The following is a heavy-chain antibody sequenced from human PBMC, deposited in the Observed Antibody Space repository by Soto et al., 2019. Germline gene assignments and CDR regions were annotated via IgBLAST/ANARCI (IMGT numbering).Heavy chain of an antibody. J-gene: IGHJ6*02. CDR3: ARARGDTPKRPSYYYYYGMDV. CDR2: IYHSGST. CDR1: CGSISSGGYS. Sequence: SETLSLTCAVSCGSISSGGYSWSWIRQPPGKVLEWIGYIYHSGSTYYNPSLKSRVTISVDRSKNQFSLKLSSVTAADTAVYYCARARGDTPKRPSYYYYYGMDVWGQGTTVTVSS. D-gene: IGHD1-1*01. V-gene: IGHV4-30-2*01.